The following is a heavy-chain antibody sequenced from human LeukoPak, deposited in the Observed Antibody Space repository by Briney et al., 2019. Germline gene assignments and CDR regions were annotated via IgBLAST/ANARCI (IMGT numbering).Heavy chain of an antibody. CDR2: IYYSGST. D-gene: IGHD3-22*01. CDR1: GGSISSSSYY. V-gene: IGHV4-39*07. CDR3: ARAVVDSSEDYFDY. Sequence: PSETLSLTCTVSGGSISSSSYYWGWIRQPPGKGLEWIGSIYYSGSTNYNPSLKSRVTITVDTSENQFSLRLSSVTAADTAVYYCARAVVDSSEDYFDYWGQGTLVTVSS. J-gene: IGHJ4*02.